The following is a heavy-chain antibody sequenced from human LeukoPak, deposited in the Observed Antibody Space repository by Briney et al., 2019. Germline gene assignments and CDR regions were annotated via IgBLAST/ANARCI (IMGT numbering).Heavy chain of an antibody. D-gene: IGHD3-10*01. CDR2: IRYDGSNK. CDR3: AKDMDVGGYGSGSHFDY. V-gene: IGHV3-30*02. J-gene: IGHJ4*02. CDR1: GFTFSKYG. Sequence: PGGSLRLSCAASGFTFSKYGMHWVRQAPGKGLEWVTFIRYDGSNKYYADSLKGRFTISRDNSKNTLYLQMNSLRAEDTAVYYCAKDMDVGGYGSGSHFDYWGQGTLVTVSS.